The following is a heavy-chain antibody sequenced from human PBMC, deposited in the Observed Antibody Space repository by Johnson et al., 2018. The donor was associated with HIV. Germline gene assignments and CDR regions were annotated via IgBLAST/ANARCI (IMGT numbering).Heavy chain of an antibody. V-gene: IGHV3-33*05. D-gene: IGHD3-10*01. CDR3: ASEVRGVLDI. Sequence: QVQLVESGGGVVQPGGSLRLSCAASGFMFSSYGMHWVRQAPAKGLEWVAFISYDGTKTYYVDSVKARFTISRDDAKNTLYLQMNSLRVEDTAVYYCASEVRGVLDIWGQGTMVTVSS. CDR1: GFMFSSYG. J-gene: IGHJ3*02. CDR2: ISYDGTKT.